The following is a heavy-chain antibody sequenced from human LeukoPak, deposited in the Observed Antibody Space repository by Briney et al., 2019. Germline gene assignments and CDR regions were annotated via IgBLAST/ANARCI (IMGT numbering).Heavy chain of an antibody. CDR2: IDSSSGTI. D-gene: IGHD3-22*01. CDR1: GFSFSPYS. J-gene: IGHJ3*02. Sequence: QPGGSLRLSCAASGFSFSPYSMNWLRQAPGKGLEWVSYIDSSSGTIYYADSVRGRFTISEDNAKSSLYLQMNSLRAEDTAVYYCARVRSSYYYESSGYYHYDAFDIWGQGTMVTVSS. V-gene: IGHV3-48*01. CDR3: ARVRSSYYYESSGYYHYDAFDI.